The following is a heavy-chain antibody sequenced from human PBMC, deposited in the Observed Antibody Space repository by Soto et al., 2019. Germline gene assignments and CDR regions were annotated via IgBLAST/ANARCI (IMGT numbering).Heavy chain of an antibody. J-gene: IGHJ4*02. CDR3: AKDIVAAAGTPETYFDF. Sequence: GGSLRLSCAASGFTFDDYAMHWVRQAPGKGLEWVSGISWNSGSIGYADSVKGRFTISRDNAKNSLYLQMNSLRAEDTALYYCAKDIVAAAGTPETYFDFWGQGTLVTVAS. CDR2: ISWNSGSI. V-gene: IGHV3-9*01. CDR1: GFTFDDYA. D-gene: IGHD6-13*01.